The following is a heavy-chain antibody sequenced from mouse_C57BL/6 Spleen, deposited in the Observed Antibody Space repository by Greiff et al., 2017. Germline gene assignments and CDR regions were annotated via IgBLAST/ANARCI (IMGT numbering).Heavy chain of an antibody. CDR3: ARALYYGSSWGFAY. J-gene: IGHJ3*01. V-gene: IGHV1-55*01. D-gene: IGHD1-1*01. Sequence: QVQLQQPGAEPVKPGASVKMSCKASGYTFTSYWITWVKQRPGQGLEWIGDIYPGSGSTNYNEKFKSKATLTVDTSSSTAYMQLSSLTSEDSAVYYCARALYYGSSWGFAYWGQGTLVTVSA. CDR2: IYPGSGST. CDR1: GYTFTSYW.